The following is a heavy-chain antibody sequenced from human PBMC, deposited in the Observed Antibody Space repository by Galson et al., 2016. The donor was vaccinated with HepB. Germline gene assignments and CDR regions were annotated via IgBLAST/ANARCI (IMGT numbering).Heavy chain of an antibody. D-gene: IGHD3-10*01. CDR1: GFTFSNYG. CDR2: TWYDGSNK. Sequence: SLRLSCAASGFTFSNYGMHWVRQAPGKGLEWVAVTWYDGSNKNYADSVKGRFTISRANSKNTLFLQMNSLRAEDTAVYYCARALSLRGVITSPQWFDPWGQGTTVTVSS. J-gene: IGHJ5*02. CDR3: ARALSLRGVITSPQWFDP. V-gene: IGHV3-33*01.